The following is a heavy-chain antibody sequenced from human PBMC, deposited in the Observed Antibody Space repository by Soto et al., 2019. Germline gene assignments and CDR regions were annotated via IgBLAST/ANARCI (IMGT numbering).Heavy chain of an antibody. CDR2: ISGSGGST. CDR1: GVTFSSYA. CDR3: AKDQSSYPGNRPFDY. D-gene: IGHD2-21*01. V-gene: IGHV3-23*01. J-gene: IGHJ4*02. Sequence: EVQLLESGGGVVQPGGSLRLSCAASGVTFSSYAMSWVRQAPGKGLEWVSAISGSGGSTYYADAVKGRFTISRDNPKNTLYLQMNSLRAEDTAGYYCAKDQSSYPGNRPFDYWGQGTLVNVSS.